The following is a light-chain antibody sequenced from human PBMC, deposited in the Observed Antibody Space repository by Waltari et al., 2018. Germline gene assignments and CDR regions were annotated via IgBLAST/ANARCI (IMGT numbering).Light chain of an antibody. CDR1: SSDVGGYNY. J-gene: IGLJ2*01. Sequence: QSALTQPPSASGSPGQSVTISCTGTSSDVGGYNYVPWYQQHTDKAPKLRIYEVNKPPSGAPDLCSGSTSGNTPSVTVSELQAEDEADYYCSSNAGSNNYEVVGGETKLAVL. CDR2: EVN. CDR3: SSNAGSNNYEV. V-gene: IGLV2-8*01.